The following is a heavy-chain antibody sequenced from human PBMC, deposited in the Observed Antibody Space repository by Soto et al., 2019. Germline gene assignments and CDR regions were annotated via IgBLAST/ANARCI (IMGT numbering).Heavy chain of an antibody. CDR3: ARHGRGNDVVKYYYYGMDA. CDR1: GGSISSSIYF. Sequence: SETLSLTCAVSGGSISSSIYFWGWIRQPPGEGLEWIGSMYYSGTTSYNPSLKTRVSISIDTAKNQFSLRLSSVTAADTAVYYCARHGRGNDVVKYYYYGMDAWGQGTTVTVSS. V-gene: IGHV4-39*01. CDR2: MYYSGTT. J-gene: IGHJ6*02. D-gene: IGHD2-15*01.